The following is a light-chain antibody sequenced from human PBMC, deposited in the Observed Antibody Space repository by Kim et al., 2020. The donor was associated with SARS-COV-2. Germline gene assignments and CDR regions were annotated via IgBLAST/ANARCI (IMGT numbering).Light chain of an antibody. V-gene: IGKV3-11*01. CDR1: QSVSSD. J-gene: IGKJ4*01. Sequence: LSPGERATLSCRASQSVSSDLAWYQQKPGQAPRLLIYDASNRATGIPGRFSGSGSGTDFTLTISSLEPEDFALYYCHQRSNWPLTFGGGTKVDIK. CDR3: HQRSNWPLT. CDR2: DAS.